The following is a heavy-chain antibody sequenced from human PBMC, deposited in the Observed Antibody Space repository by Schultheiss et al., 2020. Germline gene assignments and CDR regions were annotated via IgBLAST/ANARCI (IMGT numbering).Heavy chain of an antibody. CDR2: INHSGST. CDR3: ARWGTGTGDKYYFDY. V-gene: IGHV4-59*01. Sequence: SETLSLTCTVSGGSISSYYWSWIRQPPGKGLEWIGEINHSGSTNYNPSLKSRVTISVDTSKNQFSLKLSSVTAADTAVYYCARWGTGTGDKYYFDYWGQGTL. D-gene: IGHD1-7*01. J-gene: IGHJ4*02. CDR1: GGSISSYY.